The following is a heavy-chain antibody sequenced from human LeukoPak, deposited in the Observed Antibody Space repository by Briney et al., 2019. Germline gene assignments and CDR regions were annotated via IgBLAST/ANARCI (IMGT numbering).Heavy chain of an antibody. J-gene: IGHJ6*02. CDR2: ISSSGSTI. CDR3: ARVFEDDYYYYYGMDL. CDR1: GFTFSDYY. Sequence: GGSLRLSCAASGFTFSDYYMSWIRQAPGKGLEWVSYISSSGSTIYYADSVKGRFTISRDNAKNSMYLQMNSLRGEDTAVYYCARVFEDDYYYYYGMDLWGQGTRVTVSS. V-gene: IGHV3-11*01.